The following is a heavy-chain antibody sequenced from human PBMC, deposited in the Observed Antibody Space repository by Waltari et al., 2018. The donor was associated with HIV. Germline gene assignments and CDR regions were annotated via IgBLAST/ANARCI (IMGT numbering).Heavy chain of an antibody. CDR3: AVEEYYYTLTGPSRGMDV. CDR2: INPYSGVT. Sequence: QVQLVQSGAEVKKPGASVKVSCKASGYTLTGYYMNWVRQAPGQGLEWMGWINPYSGVTNYAQKFQGRVTMTRDTSISTAYMELSRLRSDDTAVYYCAVEEYYYTLTGPSRGMDVWGQGTTVTVSS. CDR1: GYTLTGYY. J-gene: IGHJ6*02. V-gene: IGHV1-2*02. D-gene: IGHD3-9*01.